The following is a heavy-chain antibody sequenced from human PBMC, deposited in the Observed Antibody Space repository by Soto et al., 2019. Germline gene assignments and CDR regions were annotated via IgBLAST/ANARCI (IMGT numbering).Heavy chain of an antibody. J-gene: IGHJ6*01. D-gene: IGHD2-15*01. V-gene: IGHV1-69*13. CDR2: IIPIFGTA. Sequence: GASVKVSCKASGGTFSSYAISWVRQAPGQGLEWMGGIIPIFGTANYAQKFQGRVTITADESTSTAYMELSSLRSEDTAVYYCACSGGSCYSFYYYYGMDVWGQGTTVTVSS. CDR3: ACSGGSCYSFYYYYGMDV. CDR1: GGTFSSYA.